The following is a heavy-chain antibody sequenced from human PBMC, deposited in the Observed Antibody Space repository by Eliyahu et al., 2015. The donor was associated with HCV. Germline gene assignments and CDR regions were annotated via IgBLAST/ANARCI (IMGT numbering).Heavy chain of an antibody. CDR2: IDPSXSYP. CDR1: GYSFTSYW. J-gene: IGHJ6*02. D-gene: IGHD6-6*01. CDR3: ARWGGGEQLALYYYGMDV. Sequence: EVQLVQSGAEVKKPGESLRISCKGSGYSFTSYWISWVRQMPGKGLEXMGRIDPSXSYPNYXPSXQGHVTXXADKAISTAYLQWGSLKASDTAMYYCARWGGGEQLALYYYGMDVWGQGTTVTVSS. V-gene: IGHV5-10-1*03.